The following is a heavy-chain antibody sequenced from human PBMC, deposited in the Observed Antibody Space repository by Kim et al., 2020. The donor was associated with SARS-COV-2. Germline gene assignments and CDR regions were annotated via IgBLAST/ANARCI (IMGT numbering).Heavy chain of an antibody. J-gene: IGHJ6*02. CDR1: GFTFGDYA. V-gene: IGHV3-49*03. CDR3: TTAGYYDILTGYYTMHYSYGMDD. CDR2: IRSKAYGGTT. Sequence: GGSLRLSCTAPGFTFGDYAMSWFRQAPGKGLEWVGFIRSKAYGGTTEYAASVKARFTISRDDSKSIAYLQMNSLKTEDTAVYYCTTAGYYDILTGYYTMHYSYGMDDCGQGTTVTVSS. D-gene: IGHD3-9*01.